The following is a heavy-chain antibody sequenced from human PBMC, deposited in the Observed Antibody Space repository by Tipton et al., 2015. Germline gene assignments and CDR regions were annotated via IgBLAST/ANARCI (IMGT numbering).Heavy chain of an antibody. CDR1: GVSISNYY. CDR2: IDYIGGS. D-gene: IGHD2/OR15-2a*01. Sequence: GLVKPSETLSLICTVSGVSISNYYWTWIRLLPGKGLEFIGYIDYIGGSSYNPSLKSRVTISRDTSKNQISLKVPSATAADTAVYYCARRVSTNWFDLWGQGTLVTVPS. J-gene: IGHJ5*02. CDR3: ARRVSTNWFDL. V-gene: IGHV4-59*01.